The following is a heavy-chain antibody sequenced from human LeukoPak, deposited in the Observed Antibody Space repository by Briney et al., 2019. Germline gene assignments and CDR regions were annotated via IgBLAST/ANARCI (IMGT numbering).Heavy chain of an antibody. J-gene: IGHJ6*02. V-gene: IGHV3-30*19. CDR1: GFTFSSYG. CDR2: ISYDGSNK. CDR3: ARSVDYSYYYYYGMDV. Sequence: GGSLRLSCAASGFTFSSYGMHWVRQAPGKGLEWVAVISYDGSNKYYADSVKGRFTISRDNSKNTLYLQMNSLRAEDTAVYYCARSVDYSYYYYYGMDVWGQGTTVTVSS. D-gene: IGHD2-15*01.